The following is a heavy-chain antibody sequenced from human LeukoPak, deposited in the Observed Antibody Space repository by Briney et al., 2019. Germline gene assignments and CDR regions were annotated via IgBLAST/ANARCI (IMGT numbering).Heavy chain of an antibody. CDR1: GGSISSSSYY. Sequence: SDTLSLTCTVSGGSISSSSYYWGWIRQPPGKGLEWIGSIYYSGSTYYNPSLKSRVTISVDTSKNQFSLKLSSVTAADTAVYYCARANDYGDYDWFDPWGQGTLVTVSS. V-gene: IGHV4-39*01. D-gene: IGHD4-17*01. CDR2: IYYSGST. J-gene: IGHJ5*02. CDR3: ARANDYGDYDWFDP.